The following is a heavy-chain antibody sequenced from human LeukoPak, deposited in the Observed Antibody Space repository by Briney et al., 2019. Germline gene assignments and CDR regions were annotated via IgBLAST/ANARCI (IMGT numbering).Heavy chain of an antibody. Sequence: GGSLRLSCAAYGFTFSSYWMSWVRQAPGKGLEWVANIKQDGSEKYYVDSVKGRFTISRDSAKNSLYLQMNSLRAEDTAVYYCARASWFGELLDYWGQGTLVTVSS. V-gene: IGHV3-7*01. CDR3: ARASWFGELLDY. J-gene: IGHJ4*02. CDR2: IKQDGSEK. CDR1: GFTFSSYW. D-gene: IGHD3-10*01.